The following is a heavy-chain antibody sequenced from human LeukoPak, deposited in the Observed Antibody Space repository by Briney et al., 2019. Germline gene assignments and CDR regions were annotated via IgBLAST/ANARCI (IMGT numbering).Heavy chain of an antibody. V-gene: IGHV3-11*01. J-gene: IGHJ4*02. CDR2: ISSSGTTI. CDR1: GFTFSDYY. CDR3: ASLRGVNR. D-gene: IGHD3-10*01. Sequence: GGSLRLSCAASGFTFSDYYMSWIRQPPGKGLEWVSYISSSGTTIYYADSMRGRFTVSRDNAKNSLYLQMDSLSAEDTAVYYCASLRGVNRWGQGTLVTVSS.